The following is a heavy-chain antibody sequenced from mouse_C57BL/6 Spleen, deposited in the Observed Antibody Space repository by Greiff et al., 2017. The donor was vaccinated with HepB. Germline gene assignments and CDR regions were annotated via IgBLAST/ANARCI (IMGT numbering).Heavy chain of an antibody. CDR1: GYTFTSYW. CDR3: ARGDYGYDDGYAMDY. CDR2: IYPGSGST. D-gene: IGHD2-2*01. J-gene: IGHJ4*01. V-gene: IGHV1-55*01. Sequence: QVQLQQSGAELVKPGASVKMSCKASGYTFTSYWITWVKQRPGQGLEWIGDIYPGSGSTNYNEKFKSKATLTVDTSSSTAYMQLSSLTSEDSAVYYCARGDYGYDDGYAMDYWGQGTSVTVSS.